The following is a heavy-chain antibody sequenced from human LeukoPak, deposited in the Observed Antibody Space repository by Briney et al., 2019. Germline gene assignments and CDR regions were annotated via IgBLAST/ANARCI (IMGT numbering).Heavy chain of an antibody. V-gene: IGHV3-23*01. J-gene: IGHJ4*02. CDR3: ARQSRVRWYVVDY. CDR2: ISGSGGNT. CDR1: GFPFRSNA. Sequence: GSLNLSFPAFGFPFRSNAMSWVRQAPGKGLEWVSGISGSGGNTYYADSVKGRFTISRDNSNNTLYLQMNSLRAEDTAVYDCARQSRVRWYVVDYWRQGTLVTVSS. D-gene: IGHD2-15*01.